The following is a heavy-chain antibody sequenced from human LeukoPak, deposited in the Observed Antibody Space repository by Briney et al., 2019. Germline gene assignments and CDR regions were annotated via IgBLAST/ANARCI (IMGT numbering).Heavy chain of an antibody. CDR1: GGSINSSY. D-gene: IGHD4/OR15-4a*01. V-gene: IGHV4-59*08. CDR3: AVGAYSGYFQA. Sequence: SETLSLTCTVSGGSINSSYWSWIRQPPGKGLEWVGYIQYSGTTNYNPSLTSRITISIDTSKKHFSLQLSSLTAADTAVYCCAVGAYSGYFQAWGQGTLVTVSS. J-gene: IGHJ1*01. CDR2: IQYSGTT.